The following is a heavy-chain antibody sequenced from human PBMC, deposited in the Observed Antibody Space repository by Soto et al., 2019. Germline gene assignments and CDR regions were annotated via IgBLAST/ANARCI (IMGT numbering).Heavy chain of an antibody. CDR1: GYTFTSYA. J-gene: IGHJ4*02. CDR3: ARQVDITIFGVVTACDY. V-gene: IGHV1-3*01. D-gene: IGHD3-3*01. CDR2: INAGNGNT. Sequence: ASVKVSCKASGYTFTSYAMHWVRQAPGQRLEWMGWINAGNGNTKYSQKFQGRVTITRGTSASTAYMELSSLRSEDTAVYYCARQVDITIFGVVTACDYWGQGTLVTVSS.